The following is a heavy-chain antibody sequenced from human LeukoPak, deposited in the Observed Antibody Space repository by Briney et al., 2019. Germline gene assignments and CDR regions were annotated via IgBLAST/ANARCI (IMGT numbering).Heavy chain of an antibody. CDR3: ARVVGGAAMGPFDY. J-gene: IGHJ4*02. D-gene: IGHD1-26*01. CDR1: GGSISSSNW. Sequence: PSETLSLTCAVSGGSISSSNWWSWVRQPLGKGLEWIGEIYHSGSTNYNPSLKSRVTISVDKSKNQFSLKLSSVTAADTAVYYCARVVGGAAMGPFDYWGQGTLVTVSS. CDR2: IYHSGST. V-gene: IGHV4-4*02.